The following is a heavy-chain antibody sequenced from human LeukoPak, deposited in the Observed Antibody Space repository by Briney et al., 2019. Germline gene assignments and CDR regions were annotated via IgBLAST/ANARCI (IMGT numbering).Heavy chain of an antibody. CDR1: GFTFSSYW. D-gene: IGHD3-22*01. Sequence: GGSLRLSCAASGFTFSSYWMSWVRQAPGKGLEWVANIKQDGSEKYYVDSVKGRFTISRDNAKNSLYLQMNSLRAEDTAVYYCARDPDLYYYDSSGYYYEWGQGTLVTVSS. V-gene: IGHV3-7*01. CDR3: ARDPDLYYYDSSGYYYE. CDR2: IKQDGSEK. J-gene: IGHJ4*02.